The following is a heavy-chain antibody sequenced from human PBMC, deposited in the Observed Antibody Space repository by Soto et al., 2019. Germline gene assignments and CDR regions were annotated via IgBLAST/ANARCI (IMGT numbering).Heavy chain of an antibody. Sequence: GGSLRLSCAASGFSFSDYYMSWIRQAPGKGLEWVSYISTTSGFTKYADSVKGRFTISRDNSKNTLYLQMNSLRAEDTAVYYCAKDQRGYSSTARIDYWGQGALVTVSS. CDR3: AKDQRGYSSTARIDY. J-gene: IGHJ4*02. D-gene: IGHD6-13*01. CDR1: GFSFSDYY. CDR2: ISTTSGFT. V-gene: IGHV3-11*05.